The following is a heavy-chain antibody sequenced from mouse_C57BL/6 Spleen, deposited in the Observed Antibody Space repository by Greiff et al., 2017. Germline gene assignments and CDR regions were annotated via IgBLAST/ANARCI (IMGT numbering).Heavy chain of an antibody. CDR1: GYTFTDYN. D-gene: IGHD1-1*01. J-gene: IGHJ2*01. Sequence: VQLQQSGPELVKPGASVKMSCKASGYTFTDYNMHWVKQSNGKSLEWIGNINPNNGGTSYNQKFKGKATLTVNKSSSTAYMELRSLTSEDSAVYSCARSFDYYGSSLSFDYWGQGTTLTVSS. CDR2: INPNNGGT. V-gene: IGHV1-22*01. CDR3: ARSFDYYGSSLSFDY.